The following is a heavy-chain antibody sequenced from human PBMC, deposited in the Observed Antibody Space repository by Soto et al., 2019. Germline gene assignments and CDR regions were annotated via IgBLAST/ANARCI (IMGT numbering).Heavy chain of an antibody. CDR3: ARGVGSSPPRY. CDR1: GGSISVYY. J-gene: IGHJ4*02. D-gene: IGHD1-26*01. V-gene: IGHV4-59*01. Sequence: QVQLQESGPGHVKPSETLSLTCPISGGSISVYYWSWIRQSPGQALEWIGYIYASGSPYYNPSLRSRVLIPADTSKNQVSLELTSATAADTAVYVCARGVGSSPPRYWGRGTLVTVSS. CDR2: IYASGSP.